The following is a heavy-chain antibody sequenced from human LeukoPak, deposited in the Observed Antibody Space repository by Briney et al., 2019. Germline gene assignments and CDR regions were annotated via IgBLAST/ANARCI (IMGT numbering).Heavy chain of an antibody. CDR3: ARRGVVPAAMKDYYYYGMDV. CDR1: GGSISSSSYY. Sequence: SETLSLTCTVSGGSISSSSYYWGWIRQPPGKGLEWIGSIYYSGSTYYNPSLKSRVTISVDTSKNQFSLELTSVTAADTAVYYCARRGVVPAAMKDYYYYGMDVWGQGTTVTVSS. CDR2: IYYSGST. D-gene: IGHD2-2*01. V-gene: IGHV4-39*07. J-gene: IGHJ6*02.